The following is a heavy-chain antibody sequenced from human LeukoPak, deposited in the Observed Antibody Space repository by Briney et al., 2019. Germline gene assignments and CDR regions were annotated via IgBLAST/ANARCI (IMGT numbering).Heavy chain of an antibody. Sequence: PGGSLRLSCAASGFTFSSYAMSWVRQAPGKGLEWVSAIGGSGGSTYYADSVKGRFTISRDNAKNSLYLQMNSLRAEDTALYYCARELDTDYYDSSGHYYFDYWGQGTLVTVSS. J-gene: IGHJ4*02. D-gene: IGHD3-22*01. CDR3: ARELDTDYYDSSGHYYFDY. V-gene: IGHV3-23*01. CDR2: IGGSGGST. CDR1: GFTFSSYA.